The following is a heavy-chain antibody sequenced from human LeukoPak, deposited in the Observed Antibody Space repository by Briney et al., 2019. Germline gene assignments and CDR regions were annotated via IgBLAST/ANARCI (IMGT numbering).Heavy chain of an antibody. CDR3: AREGHQTGNYHFDWLLSTPNYFDY. CDR1: GGSISSYY. Sequence: KPSETLSLTCTVSGGSISSYYWSWIRQPAGKGLEWIGRIYTSGSTNYNPSLKSRVTMSVDTSKNQFSLKLSSVTAADTAVYYCAREGHQTGNYHFDWLLSTPNYFDYWGQGTLVTVSS. CDR2: IYTSGST. D-gene: IGHD3-9*01. J-gene: IGHJ4*02. V-gene: IGHV4-4*07.